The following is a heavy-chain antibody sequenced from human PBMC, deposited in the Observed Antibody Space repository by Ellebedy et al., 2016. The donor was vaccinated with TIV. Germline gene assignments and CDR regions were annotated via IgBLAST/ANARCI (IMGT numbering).Heavy chain of an antibody. D-gene: IGHD6-13*01. CDR3: ARVVWQQPVSYAFDI. CDR2: IYYTGST. J-gene: IGHJ3*02. CDR1: GGSISPYY. V-gene: IGHV4-59*01. Sequence: MPSETLSLTCTVSGGSISPYYWSWIRQPPGKGLEWIGYIYYTGSTNYNPSLKSRVTISVDTSKNQLSLKLSSVTAADTAVYYCARVVWQQPVSYAFDIWGQGTMVTVSS.